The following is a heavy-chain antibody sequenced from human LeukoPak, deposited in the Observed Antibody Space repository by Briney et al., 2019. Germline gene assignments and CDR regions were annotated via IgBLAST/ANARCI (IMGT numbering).Heavy chain of an antibody. CDR2: ISGSGGST. V-gene: IGHV3-23*01. CDR1: GFTFSSYA. CDR3: AKDALYCSGGSCYLDAFDI. J-gene: IGHJ3*02. D-gene: IGHD2-15*01. Sequence: GGSLRLSCVVSGFTFSSYAMSWVRQAPGKGLEWVSAISGSGGSTYYADSVKGRFTISRDNSKNTLYLQMNSLRAEDTAVYYCAKDALYCSGGSCYLDAFDIWGQGTMVTVSS.